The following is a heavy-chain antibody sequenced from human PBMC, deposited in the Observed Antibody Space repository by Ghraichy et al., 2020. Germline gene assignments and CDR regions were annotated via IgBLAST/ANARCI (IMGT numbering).Heavy chain of an antibody. CDR1: GFTFSSYS. Sequence: GGSLRLSCAASGFTFSSYSMNWVRQAPGKGLEWVSSISSSSSYIYYADSVKGRFTISRDNAKNSLYLQMNSLRAEDTAVYYCARGEMATIRDYYYYGMDVWGQGTTVTVSS. CDR3: ARGEMATIRDYYYYGMDV. V-gene: IGHV3-21*01. J-gene: IGHJ6*02. D-gene: IGHD5-24*01. CDR2: ISSSSSYI.